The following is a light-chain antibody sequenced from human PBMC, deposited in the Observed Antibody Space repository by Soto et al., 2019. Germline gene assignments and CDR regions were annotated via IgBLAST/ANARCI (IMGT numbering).Light chain of an antibody. CDR1: SSDVGGYNY. CDR2: EVS. V-gene: IGLV2-14*01. CDR3: SSFAGSNNFPYV. Sequence: QSALTQPASVSGSPGQSITISCTGTSSDVGGYNYVSWYHQHPGKAPKLMIYEVSNRPSGVSNRFSGAKSGNTASLTVSGLQAEDEADYYCSSFAGSNNFPYVFGTGTKGTVL. J-gene: IGLJ1*01.